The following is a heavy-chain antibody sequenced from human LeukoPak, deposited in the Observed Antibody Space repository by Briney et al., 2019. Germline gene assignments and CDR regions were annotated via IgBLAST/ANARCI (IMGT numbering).Heavy chain of an antibody. J-gene: IGHJ6*02. Sequence: GGSLRLSCAASGFTSSSYAMHWVRQAPGKGLEWVAVISYDGSNKYYADSVKGRFTISRDNSKNTLYLQMNSLRAEDTAVYYCASSEGILEWLPFAVDGMDVWGQGTTVTVSS. CDR3: ASSEGILEWLPFAVDGMDV. V-gene: IGHV3-30*04. D-gene: IGHD3-3*01. CDR1: GFTSSSYA. CDR2: ISYDGSNK.